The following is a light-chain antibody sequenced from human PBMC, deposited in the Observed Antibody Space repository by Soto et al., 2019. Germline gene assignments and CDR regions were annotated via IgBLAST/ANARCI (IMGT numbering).Light chain of an antibody. CDR1: QSLRHSNGYNY. CDR3: MQALQTRT. CDR2: LGS. Sequence: DVVLTQSPLALPVTPGEPASISCRSSQSLRHSNGYNYLDWYLQKPGQSPQLLIFLGSNRASGVPDRFSGSGSGTDFTLKISRVEAEDVGVYYCMQALQTRTFGQGTKMEI. J-gene: IGKJ1*01. V-gene: IGKV2-28*01.